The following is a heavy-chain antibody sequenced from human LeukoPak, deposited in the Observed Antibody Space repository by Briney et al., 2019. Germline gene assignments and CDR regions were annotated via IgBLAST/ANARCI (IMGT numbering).Heavy chain of an antibody. Sequence: PSETLSLTCTVSGGSINGYYWSWIRQSPGKGLESLGYIYYTGSTNYNPSLKSRVTMSVDTSRNQFFLRLSSVTAADTAVYYCAGPLYCSGGSCYSGWFDPWGQGTLVTVSS. D-gene: IGHD2-15*01. V-gene: IGHV4-59*01. J-gene: IGHJ5*02. CDR1: GGSINGYY. CDR3: AGPLYCSGGSCYSGWFDP. CDR2: IYYTGST.